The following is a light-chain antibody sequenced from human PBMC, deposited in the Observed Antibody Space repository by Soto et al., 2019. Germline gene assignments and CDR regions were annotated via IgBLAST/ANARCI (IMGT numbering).Light chain of an antibody. J-gene: IGKJ4*01. Sequence: DIVMTQSPDSLAVSLGERATINCKSSQSVLYSSNNKNYLAWYQQKPGQPPKLLIYWASTRESGVPDRFSGSGSGTDFTLTISRVEPEDFAVFYCQHYGSSPLTFGGGTKVDIK. V-gene: IGKV4-1*01. CDR3: QHYGSSPLT. CDR2: WAS. CDR1: QSVLYSSNNKNY.